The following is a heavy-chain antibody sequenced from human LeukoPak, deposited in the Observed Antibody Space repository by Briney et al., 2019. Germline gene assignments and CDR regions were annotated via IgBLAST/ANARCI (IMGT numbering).Heavy chain of an antibody. D-gene: IGHD2-2*01. J-gene: IGHJ5*02. V-gene: IGHV6-1*01. CDR3: ARRLTQYDCFDP. CDR2: TYYRSTWYN. Sequence: SQTLSLTCATSGDSVSSNSVNWNWIRQSPSRGLEWLGRTYYRSTWYNDYAVSVRGRITVNPDTSKNQFSLHLNSVTPEDTAVYYCARRLTQYDCFDPWGQGILVTVSS. CDR1: GDSVSSNSVN.